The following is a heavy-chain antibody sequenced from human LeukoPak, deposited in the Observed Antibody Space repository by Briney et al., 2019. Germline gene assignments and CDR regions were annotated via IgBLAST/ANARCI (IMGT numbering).Heavy chain of an antibody. CDR2: MNPNSGNT. V-gene: IGHV1-8*01. Sequence: ASVKVSCKASGYTFTSYDINWVRQATGQGLEWMGWMNPNSGNTGYAQKFQGRVTMTRNTSISTAYMELSSLGSEDTAVYYCARSHISGYDPHDAFDIWGQGTMVTVSS. D-gene: IGHD5-12*01. CDR1: GYTFTSYD. CDR3: ARSHISGYDPHDAFDI. J-gene: IGHJ3*02.